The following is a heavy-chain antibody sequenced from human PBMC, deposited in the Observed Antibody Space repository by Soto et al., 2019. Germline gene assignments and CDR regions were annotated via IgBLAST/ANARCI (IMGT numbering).Heavy chain of an antibody. CDR3: ARDRLGYCSGGSCYFNGMDV. J-gene: IGHJ6*02. V-gene: IGHV3-33*01. Sequence: GGSLRLSCAASGFTFSSYGMHWVRQAPGKGLEWVAVIWYDGSNKYYADSVKGRFTISRDNSKNTLYLQMNSLRAEDTAVYYCARDRLGYCSGGSCYFNGMDVWGQGTTVTVSS. D-gene: IGHD2-15*01. CDR1: GFTFSSYG. CDR2: IWYDGSNK.